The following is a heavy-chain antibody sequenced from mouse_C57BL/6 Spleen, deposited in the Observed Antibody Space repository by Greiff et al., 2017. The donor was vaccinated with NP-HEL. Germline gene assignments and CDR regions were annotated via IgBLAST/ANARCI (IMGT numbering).Heavy chain of an antibody. CDR1: GFTFSDYY. CDR3: ARGLAWFAY. D-gene: IGHD3-3*01. V-gene: IGHV5-16*01. J-gene: IGHJ3*01. CDR2: INYDGSST. Sequence: EVKLVESEGGLVQPGSSMKLSCTASGFTFSDYYMAWVRQVPEKGLEWVANINYDGSSTYYLDSLKSRFIISRDNAKNILYLQMSSLKSEDTATYYCARGLAWFAYWDQGTLVTVSA.